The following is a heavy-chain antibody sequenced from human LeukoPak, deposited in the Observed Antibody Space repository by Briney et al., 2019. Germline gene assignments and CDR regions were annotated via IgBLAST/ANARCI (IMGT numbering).Heavy chain of an antibody. D-gene: IGHD3-9*01. CDR2: IYTSGST. V-gene: IGHV4-4*07. CDR1: GGSISSYY. CDR3: ARVGADYDILTGYYTPYYYYMDV. J-gene: IGHJ6*03. Sequence: PSETLSLTCTVSGGSISSYYWSWIRQPAGKGLEWIGRIYTSGSTNYNPSLKSRVTMSVDTSKNQFSLKLSSVTAADTAVYYCARVGADYDILTGYYTPYYYYMDVWGKGTTVTISS.